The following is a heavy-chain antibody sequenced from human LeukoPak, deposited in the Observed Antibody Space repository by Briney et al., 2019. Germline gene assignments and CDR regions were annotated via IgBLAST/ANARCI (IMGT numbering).Heavy chain of an antibody. CDR1: GGSISSYY. V-gene: IGHV4-59*01. D-gene: IGHD5-24*01. J-gene: IGHJ5*02. CDR3: ARDRRGGYSDNWFDP. Sequence: PSETLSLTCTVSGGSISSYYWSWIRRPPGKGLEWIGYIYYSGSTNYNPSLKSRVTISVDTSKNQFSLKLSSVTAADTAVYYCARDRRGGYSDNWFDPWGQGTLVTVSS. CDR2: IYYSGST.